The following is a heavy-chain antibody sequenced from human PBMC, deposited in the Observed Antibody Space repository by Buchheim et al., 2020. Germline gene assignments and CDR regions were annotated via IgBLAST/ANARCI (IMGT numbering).Heavy chain of an antibody. V-gene: IGHV3-7*01. CDR3: ARGYYDSSGSQYYFDY. D-gene: IGHD3-22*01. CDR2: IKQDGSDK. J-gene: IGHJ4*02. Sequence: EVQLVESGGGLVQPGRSLRLSCVASGFTFSSYWMSWVRQAPGKGLQWVANIKQDGSDKNYVDSVKGRFTISRDNATKSLYVQMNSLGAEDTAVYYCARGYYDSSGSQYYFDYWGQGT. CDR1: GFTFSSYW.